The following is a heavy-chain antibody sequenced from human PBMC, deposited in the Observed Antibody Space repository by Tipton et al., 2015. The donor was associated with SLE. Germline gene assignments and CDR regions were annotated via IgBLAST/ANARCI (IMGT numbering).Heavy chain of an antibody. J-gene: IGHJ5*02. CDR2: IYYSGST. D-gene: IGHD2-15*01. CDR3: AAHAAGRGGSGS. Sequence: GLVKPSGTLSLTCTVSGGSISSSSYYWGWIRQPPGKGLELIGSIYYSGSTYYNPSLKSRVTISVDTSKNQFPLKLSSVTAADTAVYCCAAHAAGRGGSGSWGQGTLVTVSS. V-gene: IGHV4-39*06. CDR1: GGSISSSSYY.